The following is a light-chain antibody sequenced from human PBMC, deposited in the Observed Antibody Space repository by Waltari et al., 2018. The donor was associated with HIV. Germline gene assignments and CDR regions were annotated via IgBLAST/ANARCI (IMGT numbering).Light chain of an antibody. CDR2: LGS. Sequence: IVMTQSPVSLPVPPGEPASISCRSLQSPLRSNGYRYVDWYLQKPGQSPQFLIFLGSNRASGVPDRFSGSGSATDFTLKISRVEAEDVGVYYCMQALEAPLTFGGGTRVEI. V-gene: IGKV2-28*01. J-gene: IGKJ4*01. CDR3: MQALEAPLT. CDR1: QSPLRSNGYRY.